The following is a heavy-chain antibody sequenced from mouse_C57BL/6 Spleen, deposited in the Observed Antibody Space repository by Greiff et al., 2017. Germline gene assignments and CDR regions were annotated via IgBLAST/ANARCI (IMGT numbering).Heavy chain of an antibody. CDR2: INPNNGGT. CDR3: ARRDYSNYAWFAY. Sequence: EVQLQQSGPELVKPGASVKISCKASGYTFTDYYMNWVKQSHGKSLEWIGDINPNNGGTSYNQKFKGKATLTVDKSSSTAYMELRSLTSEDSAVYYCARRDYSNYAWFAYWGQGTLVTVSA. V-gene: IGHV1-26*01. CDR1: GYTFTDYY. J-gene: IGHJ3*01. D-gene: IGHD2-5*01.